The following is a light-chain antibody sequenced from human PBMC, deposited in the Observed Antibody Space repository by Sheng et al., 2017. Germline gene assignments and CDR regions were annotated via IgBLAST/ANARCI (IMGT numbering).Light chain of an antibody. Sequence: DIQMTQSPSSLSASIGDRVTITCRASQGIYNYLAWYQQRPGKIPKLLISGASTLQSGVPSRFSGRGSGTDFTLTISSLQPEDVATYYCLKYNSDPFTFGPGTTVEI. CDR3: LKYNSDPFT. V-gene: IGKV1-27*01. CDR1: QGIYNY. J-gene: IGKJ3*01. CDR2: GAS.